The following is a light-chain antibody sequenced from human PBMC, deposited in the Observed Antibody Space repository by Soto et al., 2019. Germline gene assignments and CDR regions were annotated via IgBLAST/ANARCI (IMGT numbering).Light chain of an antibody. CDR2: AAS. Sequence: DIQMTQSPSSLSASVGDRVTITCRASQGITDYLAWYQQKPGQVPNLLIYAASTLQSGVPSRFSGSGSGTDFTLTITGLQPEDVETYYCQNYNSAPWTFGKGTKVDI. J-gene: IGKJ1*01. CDR1: QGITDY. V-gene: IGKV1-27*01. CDR3: QNYNSAPWT.